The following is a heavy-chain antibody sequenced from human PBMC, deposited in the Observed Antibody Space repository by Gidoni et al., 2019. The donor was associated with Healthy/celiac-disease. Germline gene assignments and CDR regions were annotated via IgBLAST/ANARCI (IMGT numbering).Heavy chain of an antibody. CDR1: GFTFDDYG. CDR3: ARDQGIAAAGTVGAFDI. CDR2: INWNGGST. D-gene: IGHD6-13*01. Sequence: EVQLVESGGGVVRPGGSLRLSCAASGFTFDDYGMSWVRHAPGKGLEWVSGINWNGGSTGYADSVKGRFTISRDNAKNSLYLQMNSLRAEDTALYHCARDQGIAAAGTVGAFDIWGQGTMVTVSS. V-gene: IGHV3-20*01. J-gene: IGHJ3*02.